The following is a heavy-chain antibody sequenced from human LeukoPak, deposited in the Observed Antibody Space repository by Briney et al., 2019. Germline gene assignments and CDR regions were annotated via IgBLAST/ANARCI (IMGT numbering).Heavy chain of an antibody. J-gene: IGHJ3*02. CDR3: ARCPYYYDSSGYHDAFDI. Sequence: GGSLRLSCAASGFTFSDYYMSWIRQAPGKGLEWVSYISSSSSTIYYADSVKGRFTISRDNAKNSLYLQMNSLRAEDTAVYYCARCPYYYDSSGYHDAFDIWGQGTMVTVSS. V-gene: IGHV3-11*01. CDR1: GFTFSDYY. D-gene: IGHD3-22*01. CDR2: ISSSSSTI.